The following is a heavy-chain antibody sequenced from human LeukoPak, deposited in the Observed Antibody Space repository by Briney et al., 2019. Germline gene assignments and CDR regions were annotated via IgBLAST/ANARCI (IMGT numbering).Heavy chain of an antibody. Sequence: SETLSLTCAVYGGSLSGYYWSWIRQPPGKGLEWIGEINHSGSTNYNPSLKSRVTISVDTSKNQFSQKLSSVTAADTAVYYCARHPWYAQFTSWGQGTLVTVSS. CDR3: ARHPWYAQFTS. CDR1: GGSLSGYY. D-gene: IGHD2-8*01. J-gene: IGHJ5*02. V-gene: IGHV4-34*01. CDR2: INHSGST.